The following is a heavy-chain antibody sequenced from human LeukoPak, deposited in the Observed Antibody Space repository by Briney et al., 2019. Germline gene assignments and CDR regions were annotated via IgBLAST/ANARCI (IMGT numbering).Heavy chain of an antibody. D-gene: IGHD2-8*01. CDR2: IYHSGRT. CDR1: GYSISSGYY. V-gene: IGHV4-38-2*02. J-gene: IGHJ5*02. CDR3: ARAFRTYALHNWFDP. Sequence: SETLSLTCTVSGYSISSGYYWGWIRQPPGKGLEWIGSIYHSGRTYYNPSLKSRVTISVDTSKNQFSLKLSSVTAADTAVYYCARAFRTYALHNWFDPWGQGTLVTVSS.